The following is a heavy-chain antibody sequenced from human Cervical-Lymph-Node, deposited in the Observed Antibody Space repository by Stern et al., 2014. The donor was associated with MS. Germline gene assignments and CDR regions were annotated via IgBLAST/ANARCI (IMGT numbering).Heavy chain of an antibody. Sequence: VQLVESGPGLVRPSQTLSLTCTVSGASLSSGLYSWSWIRQLPGKGLEWIGYIPGSTYYNPSLKSRVTISVDTSENQVSLKVTSVTAADTAVYYCARGGWLRSYFFDYWGQGARVTVSS. CDR3: ARGGWLRSYFFDY. J-gene: IGHJ4*02. D-gene: IGHD5-12*01. V-gene: IGHV4-31*03. CDR1: GASLSSGLYS. CDR2: IPGST.